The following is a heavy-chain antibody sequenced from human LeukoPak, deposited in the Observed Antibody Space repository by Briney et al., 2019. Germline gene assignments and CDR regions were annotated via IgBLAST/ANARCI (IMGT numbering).Heavy chain of an antibody. Sequence: SETLSLTCTVSGGSISSSSYYWGWIRQPPGKGLEWIGSIYYSGSTYYNPSLKSRVTISVDTSKNQFSLKLSSVTAADTAVYYCARLRGKVDYWGQGTLVTVSS. J-gene: IGHJ4*02. CDR1: GGSISSSSYY. D-gene: IGHD3-16*01. CDR2: IYYSGST. CDR3: ARLRGKVDY. V-gene: IGHV4-39*01.